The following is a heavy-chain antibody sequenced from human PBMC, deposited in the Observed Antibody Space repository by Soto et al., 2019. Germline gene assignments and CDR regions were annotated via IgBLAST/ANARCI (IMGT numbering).Heavy chain of an antibody. D-gene: IGHD3-3*01. V-gene: IGHV4-39*01. CDR3: ARHLKPVRITIFGVVIPYYCDY. CDR2: IYYSGST. J-gene: IGHJ4*02. Sequence: SETLSLTCTVSGGSISSSSYYWGWIRQPPGKGLEWFGSIYYSGSTYYNPSLKSRVTISVDTSKNQFSLKLSSVTAADTAVYYCARHLKPVRITIFGVVIPYYCDYWGQGTLVTVSS. CDR1: GGSISSSSYY.